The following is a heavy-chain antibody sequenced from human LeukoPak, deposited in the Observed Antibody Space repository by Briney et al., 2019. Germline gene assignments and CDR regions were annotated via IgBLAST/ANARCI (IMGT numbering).Heavy chain of an antibody. Sequence: GGSLRLSCAASRFAFSSYAMSWVRQAPGKGLEWVSAISGSGGSTYYADSVKGRFTISRDNSRNTLFLQMNSLRPEDTAVYSCAKRYGSGSYYTDWGQGTLVTVSS. V-gene: IGHV3-23*01. D-gene: IGHD3-10*01. J-gene: IGHJ4*02. CDR3: AKRYGSGSYYTD. CDR2: ISGSGGST. CDR1: RFAFSSYA.